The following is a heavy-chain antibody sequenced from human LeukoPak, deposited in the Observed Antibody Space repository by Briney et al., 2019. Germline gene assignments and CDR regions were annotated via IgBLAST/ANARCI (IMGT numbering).Heavy chain of an antibody. CDR1: GFTFNSYH. D-gene: IGHD3-10*01. CDR3: ARDYNGHGSVDY. V-gene: IGHV3-30*04. Sequence: GSLSLSCAASGFTFNSYHIHRVRQAPGKGLEWVALISPNGNNKHYADSVNGRFTLSRDNSKNTLNLQMNSLRVEDTALYYCARDYNGHGSVDYWGQGTLVTVSS. J-gene: IGHJ4*02. CDR2: ISPNGNNK.